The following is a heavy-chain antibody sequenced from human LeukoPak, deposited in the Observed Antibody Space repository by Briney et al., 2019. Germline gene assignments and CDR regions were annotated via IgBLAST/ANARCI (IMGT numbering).Heavy chain of an antibody. D-gene: IGHD3-22*01. Sequence: SETLSLTCAVYGGSFSGYYWSWIRKPPGKGLEWIGEINHSGSTNYNPSLKSRVTISVDTSKNQFSLKLSSVTAADTAVYYCAREGVIDDSSGYYHPFDYWGQGTLVTVSS. V-gene: IGHV4-34*01. CDR1: GGSFSGYY. CDR2: INHSGST. J-gene: IGHJ4*02. CDR3: AREGVIDDSSGYYHPFDY.